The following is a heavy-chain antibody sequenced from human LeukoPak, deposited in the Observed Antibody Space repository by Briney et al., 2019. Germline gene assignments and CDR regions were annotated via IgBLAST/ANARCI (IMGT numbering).Heavy chain of an antibody. Sequence: QTGGTLRLSCAATGFSFSSYALSWVHQAPGKGLEWVSAISSGGDRTYYADSVTGRFTISRDNSKNMLFLQMSSLRAEDAAMYYCTREAIATGYAYDWGQGTLVTVFS. CDR1: GFSFSSYA. CDR2: ISSGGDRT. CDR3: TREAIATGYAYD. D-gene: IGHD3-16*01. J-gene: IGHJ4*02. V-gene: IGHV3-23*01.